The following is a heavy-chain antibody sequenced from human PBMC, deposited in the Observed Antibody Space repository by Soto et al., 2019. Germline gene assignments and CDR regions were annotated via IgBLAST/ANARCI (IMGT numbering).Heavy chain of an antibody. CDR2: IYSAGST. Sequence: GGPRLSCAVSGLTVSRTQMSWVRQAPGKGLQWVSVIYSAGSTYYANAVKGRFTISRDISENKIFLELNGLTVDDTAVYYCGRAREPEYSSSIFFDYWGRGTVVTVSS. D-gene: IGHD6-6*01. J-gene: IGHJ4*01. CDR1: GLTVSRTQ. V-gene: IGHV3-53*01. CDR3: GRAREPEYSSSIFFDY.